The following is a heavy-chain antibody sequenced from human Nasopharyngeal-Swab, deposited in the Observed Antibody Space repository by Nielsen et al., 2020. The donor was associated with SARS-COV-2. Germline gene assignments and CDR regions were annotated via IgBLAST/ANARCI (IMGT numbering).Heavy chain of an antibody. D-gene: IGHD2-21*02. CDR2: ISYDGSNE. CDR3: ARDPCGGDCLTYYFDS. V-gene: IGHV3-30*04. J-gene: IGHJ4*02. Sequence: WIRQPPGKGPEWVAVISYDGSNEYYADSVKGRFTISRDNSKNTLYLQMNSLRAEDTAVYYCARDPCGGDCLTYYFDSWGQGTLVTVSS.